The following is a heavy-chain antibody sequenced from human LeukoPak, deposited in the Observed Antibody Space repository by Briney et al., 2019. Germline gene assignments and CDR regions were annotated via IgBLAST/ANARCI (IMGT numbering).Heavy chain of an antibody. J-gene: IGHJ6*03. CDR3: AKTSLPDPSGHYYYMDV. CDR1: GFTFSNFG. V-gene: IGHV3-30*02. D-gene: IGHD3-3*01. CDR2: IRFDGTSE. Sequence: GGSLRLSCAASGFTFSNFGMHWVRQAPGKGLEWVAFIRFDGTSEFYADSVKARFTISRDNSQNTVSLQLNNLRIEDTALYYCAKTSLPDPSGHYYYMDVWGKGTTVTVSS.